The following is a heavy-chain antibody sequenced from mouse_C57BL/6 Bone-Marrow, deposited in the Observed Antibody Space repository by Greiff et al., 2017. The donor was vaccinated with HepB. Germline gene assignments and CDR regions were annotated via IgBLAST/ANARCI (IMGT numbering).Heavy chain of an antibody. CDR2: ISSGGSYT. CDR3: GIRYYDDDGAWFAY. D-gene: IGHD2-4*01. Sequence: EVMLVESGGDLVKPGGSLKLSCAASGFTFSSYGMSWVRQTPDKRLEWVATISSGGSYTYYPDSVKGRFTISRDTAKNTLYLQMSSLKSEDPAMSYCGIRYYDDDGAWFAYWGQGTLVTVSA. CDR1: GFTFSSYG. V-gene: IGHV5-6*01. J-gene: IGHJ3*01.